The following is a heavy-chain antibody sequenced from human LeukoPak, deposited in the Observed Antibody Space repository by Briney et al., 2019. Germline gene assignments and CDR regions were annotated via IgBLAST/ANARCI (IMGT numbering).Heavy chain of an antibody. J-gene: IGHJ5*02. D-gene: IGHD1-26*01. CDR2: IYYSGST. V-gene: IGHV4-39*07. CDR1: GGSISSSSYY. Sequence: PSETLSLTCTVSGGSISSSSYYWGWIRQPPGKGLEWIGCIYYSGSTYYNPSLKSRVTISVDTSKNQFSLKLSSVTAADTAVYYCATLAPSIVGAANWFDPWGQGTLVTVSS. CDR3: ATLAPSIVGAANWFDP.